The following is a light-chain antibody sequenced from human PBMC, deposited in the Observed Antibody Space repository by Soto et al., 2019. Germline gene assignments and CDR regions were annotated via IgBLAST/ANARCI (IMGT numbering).Light chain of an antibody. CDR2: AAS. V-gene: IGKV1-9*01. J-gene: IGKJ3*01. CDR3: QQLNSYPRLFT. Sequence: IQLTQSPSSLSASVGDRVTITCRASQGISSYLAWYQQKPGKAPKLLIYAASTLQSGVPSRFSVSGSGTDFTLTISSLQPEDFATYYCQQLNSYPRLFTFGPGTKVDIK. CDR1: QGISSY.